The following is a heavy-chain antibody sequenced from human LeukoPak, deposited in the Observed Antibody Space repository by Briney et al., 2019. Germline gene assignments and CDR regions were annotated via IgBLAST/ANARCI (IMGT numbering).Heavy chain of an antibody. J-gene: IGHJ5*02. CDR1: GGTFSSYA. CDR3: ARALRNYKNWFDP. Sequence: ASVKVSCKASGGTFSSYAISWVRQAPGQGLEWMGWINPNSGGTNYAQKFQGRVTMTRDTSISTAYMELSRLRSDDTAVYYCARALRNYKNWFDPWGQGTLVTVSS. CDR2: INPNSGGT. D-gene: IGHD1-7*01. V-gene: IGHV1-2*02.